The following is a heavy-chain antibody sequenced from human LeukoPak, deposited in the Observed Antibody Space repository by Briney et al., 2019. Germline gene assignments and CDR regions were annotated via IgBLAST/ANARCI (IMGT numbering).Heavy chain of an antibody. Sequence: SETLSLTCAVSGYPINNAYYWVWIRQPPGKGLEWIGSLYHPDSTYYNPSLKSRVTMSVDTSRNQFSLKLSFVTAAETAVYYCARQYDSYFYYYLDLWGTGTTVTVSS. CDR2: LYHPDST. J-gene: IGHJ6*03. CDR3: ARQYDSYFYYYLDL. CDR1: GYPINNAYY. V-gene: IGHV4-38-2*01. D-gene: IGHD2-2*01.